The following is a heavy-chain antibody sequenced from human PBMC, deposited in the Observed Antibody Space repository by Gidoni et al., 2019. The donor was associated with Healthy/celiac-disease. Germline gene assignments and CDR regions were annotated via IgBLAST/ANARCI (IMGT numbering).Heavy chain of an antibody. J-gene: IGHJ5*02. CDR3: ARRTTPYYYDSSGPWDWFDP. V-gene: IGHV4-39*01. Sequence: QLQLQESGPGLVKPSETLSLTCTVSGGPISSSSYYWGWIRQPPGKGLECIGSIYYSGSTYYNPSLKSRVTISVDTSKNQFSLKLSSVTAADTAVYYCARRTTPYYYDSSGPWDWFDPWGQGTLVTVSS. D-gene: IGHD3-22*01. CDR1: GGPISSSSYY. CDR2: IYYSGST.